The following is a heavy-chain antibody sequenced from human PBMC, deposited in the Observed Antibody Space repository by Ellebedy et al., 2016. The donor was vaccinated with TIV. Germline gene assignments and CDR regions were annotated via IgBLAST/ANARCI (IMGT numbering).Heavy chain of an antibody. V-gene: IGHV4-61*01. Sequence: SETLSLXXTVSDGSVSSGSYYWSWIRQPPGKGLEWIGYIYYSGSTNYNPSLKSRVTISIDTSKNQFSLKLSSVTAADTAVYYCARNLGIFLAFDIWGQGTMVTVSS. J-gene: IGHJ3*02. CDR2: IYYSGST. CDR1: DGSVSSGSYY. CDR3: ARNLGIFLAFDI. D-gene: IGHD3-3*01.